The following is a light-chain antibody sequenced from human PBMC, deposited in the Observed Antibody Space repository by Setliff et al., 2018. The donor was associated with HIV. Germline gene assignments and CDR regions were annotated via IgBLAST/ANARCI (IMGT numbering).Light chain of an antibody. V-gene: IGLV2-14*01. J-gene: IGLJ1*01. Sequence: QSALAQPASVSGSPGQSITISCSGTSSDVGGYNYVSWYQQHPGKAPKLMIYDVSKRPSGVSTRFSGSKSDNTASLTISGLQAEDEADYFCNSYTSSSTLYAFGTGTKVTVL. CDR1: SSDVGGYNY. CDR2: DVS. CDR3: NSYTSSSTLYA.